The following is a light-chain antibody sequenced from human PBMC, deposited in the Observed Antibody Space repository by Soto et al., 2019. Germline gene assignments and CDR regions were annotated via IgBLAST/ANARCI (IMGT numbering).Light chain of an antibody. Sequence: QSALTQPASVSGSPGQSITISCTGTSSDVGSQNFVSWHQQHPGKAPKFIIYGVSNRPSGVSNRFSGSKSGNTASLTISGLQPDDEADYYCSSYTTTYTWVFGGGTTLTVL. V-gene: IGLV2-14*01. J-gene: IGLJ3*02. CDR3: SSYTTTYTWV. CDR1: SSDVGSQNF. CDR2: GVS.